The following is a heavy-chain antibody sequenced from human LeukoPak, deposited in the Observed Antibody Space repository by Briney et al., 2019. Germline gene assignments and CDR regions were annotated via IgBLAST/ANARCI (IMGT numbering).Heavy chain of an antibody. CDR3: AKAPGGYCSGGSCYLDY. D-gene: IGHD2-15*01. V-gene: IGHV3-30*04. CDR2: ISYDGSNK. J-gene: IGHJ4*02. CDR1: GFTFSSYA. Sequence: GRSLRLSCAASGFTFSSYAMHWVRQAPGKGLEWVAVISYDGSNKYYADSVKGRFTISRDNSKNTLYLQMNSLRAEDTAVYYCAKAPGGYCSGGSCYLDYWGQGTLVTVSS.